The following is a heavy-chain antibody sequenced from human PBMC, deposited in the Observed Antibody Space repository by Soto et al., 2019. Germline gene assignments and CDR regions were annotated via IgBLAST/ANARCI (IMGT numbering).Heavy chain of an antibody. J-gene: IGHJ4*02. CDR2: IYYSGST. CDR3: ARVSPYDPQSLYYFDY. CDR1: GGSISSYY. Sequence: PSETLSLTCTVSGGSISSYYWSWIRQPPGKGLEWIGYIYYSGSTNYNPSLKSRVTISVDTSKNQFSLKLSSVTAADTAVYYCARVSPYDPQSLYYFDYWGQGTLVTVSS. D-gene: IGHD5-12*01. V-gene: IGHV4-59*01.